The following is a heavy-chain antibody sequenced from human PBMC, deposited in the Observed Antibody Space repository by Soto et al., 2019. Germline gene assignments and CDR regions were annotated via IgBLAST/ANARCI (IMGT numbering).Heavy chain of an antibody. CDR1: CGSFSGCY. CDR2: IYHSGST. J-gene: IGHJ4*02. V-gene: IGHV4-34*01. CDR3: ARGPSFR. Sequence: SETLSLTCAVYCGSFSGCYWSWIRQPPGKGLEWIGYIYHSGSTYYNPSLKSRVTISVDRSKNQFSLKLSSVTAADTAVYYCARGPSFRWGKGTLVTVSS.